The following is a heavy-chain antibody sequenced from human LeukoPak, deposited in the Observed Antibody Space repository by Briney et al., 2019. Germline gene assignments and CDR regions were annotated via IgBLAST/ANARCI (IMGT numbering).Heavy chain of an antibody. CDR2: IFYIVIT. CDR3: ARGLGMGHDSSGSDWFDS. J-gene: IGHJ5*01. Sequence: SETRSLTCPVAAGSISRFYCSWFRQLPGKGMVWIGFIFYIVITNFNPSLKSRVTISVDTYKTQLSLKVTSVTPADTAVYYCARGLGMGHDSSGSDWFDSWGQGTLVTVSS. D-gene: IGHD3-22*01. V-gene: IGHV4-59*01. CDR1: AGSISRFY.